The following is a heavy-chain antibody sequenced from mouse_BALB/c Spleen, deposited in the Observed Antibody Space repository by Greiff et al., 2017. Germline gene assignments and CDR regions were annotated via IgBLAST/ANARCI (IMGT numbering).Heavy chain of an antibody. CDR1: GFTFSSYG. V-gene: IGHV5-6-3*01. CDR3: ARDEGIYYDYDGTGFAY. J-gene: IGHJ3*01. CDR2: INSNGGST. Sequence: EVKVVESGGGLVQPGGSLKLSCAASGFTFSSYGMSWVRQTPDKRLELVATINSNGGSTYYPDSVKGRFTISRDNAKNTLYLQMSSLKSEDTAMYYCARDEGIYYDYDGTGFAYWGQGTLVTVSA. D-gene: IGHD2-4*01.